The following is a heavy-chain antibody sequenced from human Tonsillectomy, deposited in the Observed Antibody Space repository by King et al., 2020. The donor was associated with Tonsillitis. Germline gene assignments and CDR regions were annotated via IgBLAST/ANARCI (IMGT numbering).Heavy chain of an antibody. D-gene: IGHD3-22*01. CDR2: ISSSSSYI. V-gene: IGHV3-21*01. CDR3: ARQDYYDSSGYQENAFAI. J-gene: IGHJ3*02. Sequence: VQLVESGGGLVKPGGSLRLSCAASGFTFSSYSMNWVRQAPGKGLEWVSSISSSSSYIYYADLVKGRFTISRDNAKNSLYLQMNSLRAEDTAVYYCARQDYYDSSGYQENAFAIWGQGTMVTVSS. CDR1: GFTFSSYS.